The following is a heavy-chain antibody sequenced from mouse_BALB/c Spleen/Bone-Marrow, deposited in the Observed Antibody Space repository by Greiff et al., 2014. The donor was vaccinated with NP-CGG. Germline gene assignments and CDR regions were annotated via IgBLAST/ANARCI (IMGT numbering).Heavy chain of an antibody. D-gene: IGHD1-3*01. V-gene: IGHV2-6*02. CDR3: ARRGDNRAMDY. Sequence: VQVVESGPGLVAPSQSLSITCTVPGFSLTSYGVHWVRQPPGKGLEWLVVIWSDGSTSYNSALKSRLSISKDNSKSQVFLKTNSLQTDDTAMYYCARRGDNRAMDYWGQGTSVTVSS. J-gene: IGHJ4*01. CDR2: IWSDGST. CDR1: GFSLTSYG.